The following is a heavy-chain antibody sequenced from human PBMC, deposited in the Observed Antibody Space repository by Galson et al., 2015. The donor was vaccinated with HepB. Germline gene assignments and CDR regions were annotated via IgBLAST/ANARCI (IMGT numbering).Heavy chain of an antibody. V-gene: IGHV3-49*03. CDR2: KRSKTYGGTT. CDR1: GFTFGDYA. Sequence: SLRLSCAASGFTFGDYAMNWFRQAPGKGLEWVGFKRSKTYGGTTEYGASVKGRFTISRDDSKSIVYLQMNSLKTEDTAVYYCSRVTDCSGTSCNDYWGQGTLVTVSS. CDR3: SRVTDCSGTSCNDY. D-gene: IGHD2-2*01. J-gene: IGHJ4*02.